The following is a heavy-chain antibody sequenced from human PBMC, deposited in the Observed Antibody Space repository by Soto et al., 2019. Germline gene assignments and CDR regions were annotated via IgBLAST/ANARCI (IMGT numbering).Heavy chain of an antibody. CDR3: SYYYESSGYPTFDY. V-gene: IGHV3-15*01. CDR1: GFTFSNAW. Sequence: GGSLRLSCAASGFTFSNAWMSWVRQAPGKGPEWVGRIKSKADGGTTDYAAPVKGRFTTSRDDPENTLYLQMNSLKSEDTAVYYCSYYYESSGYPTFDYWGQGTLVTVSS. J-gene: IGHJ4*02. D-gene: IGHD3-22*01. CDR2: IKSKADGGTT.